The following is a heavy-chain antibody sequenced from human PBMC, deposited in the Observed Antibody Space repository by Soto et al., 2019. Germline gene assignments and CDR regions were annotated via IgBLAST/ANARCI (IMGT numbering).Heavy chain of an antibody. Sequence: QVQLVESGGGLVKPGGSLRLSCAASGFTFSDYYMTWIRQAPGKGLEWFSYISSSGRTVYYAGSVKGRFPISRDNPKISLYLQMNSLGAEDAAVYYCARLLEKGFKGGDRQNYYYYMDVWGKGTTVTVSS. CDR1: GFTFSDYY. CDR2: ISSSGRTV. D-gene: IGHD2-21*01. V-gene: IGHV3-11*01. J-gene: IGHJ6*03. CDR3: ARLLEKGFKGGDRQNYYYYMDV.